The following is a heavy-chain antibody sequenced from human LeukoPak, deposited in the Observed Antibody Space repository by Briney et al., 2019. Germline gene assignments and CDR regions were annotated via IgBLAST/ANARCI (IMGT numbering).Heavy chain of an antibody. D-gene: IGHD3-22*01. J-gene: IGHJ5*02. CDR1: GYTFTGYY. CDR2: INPNSGGT. V-gene: IGHV1-2*02. Sequence: ASVKVSCKASGYTFTGYYVHWVRQAPGQGLEWMGWINPNSGGTNYAQKFQGRVTMTRDTSISTAYMELSRLRSDDTAVYYCARENYYDSSGYWFDPWGQGTLVTVSS. CDR3: ARENYYDSSGYWFDP.